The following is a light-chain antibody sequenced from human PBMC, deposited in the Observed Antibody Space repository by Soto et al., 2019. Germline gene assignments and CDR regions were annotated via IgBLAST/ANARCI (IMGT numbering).Light chain of an antibody. V-gene: IGLV2-8*01. J-gene: IGLJ2*01. CDR2: EVS. Sequence: QSALTQPPSASGSPGQSVTIICTGTSSDVGGYNHVSWYQHHPGQAPKVMIYEVSERPSGVPDRFSGSKSGNTASLTVSGLQAEDEADYYCSSYSESNNWLFGGGTQMTVL. CDR1: SSDVGGYNH. CDR3: SSYSESNNWL.